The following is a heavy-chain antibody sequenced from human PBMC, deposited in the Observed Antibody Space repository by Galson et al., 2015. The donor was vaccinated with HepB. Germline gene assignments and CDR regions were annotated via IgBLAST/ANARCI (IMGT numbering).Heavy chain of an antibody. CDR3: AREGGGYGDPPFDY. Sequence: SLRLSCAASGFTFSSYSMNWVRQAPGKGLEWVSSIGSSGSYIYYAGSVKGRFTVSRDNAKNSLYLQMNSLRAEDTSVYYCAREGGGYGDPPFDYWGQGTLVTVSS. CDR2: IGSSGSYI. V-gene: IGHV3-21*01. J-gene: IGHJ4*02. CDR1: GFTFSSYS. D-gene: IGHD4-17*01.